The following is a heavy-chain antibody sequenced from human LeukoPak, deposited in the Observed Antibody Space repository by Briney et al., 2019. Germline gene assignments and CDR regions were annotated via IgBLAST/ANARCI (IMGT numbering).Heavy chain of an antibody. J-gene: IGHJ3*02. V-gene: IGHV3-21*01. Sequence: PGGSLRLSCAASGFTFSSYSMNWVRQAPGKGLEWVSSISSSSSYIYYADSVKGRFTIPRDNAKNSLYLQMNSLRAEDTAVYYCARAEDYYDSSGYYLDAFDIWGQGTMVTVSS. D-gene: IGHD3-22*01. CDR1: GFTFSSYS. CDR3: ARAEDYYDSSGYYLDAFDI. CDR2: ISSSSSYI.